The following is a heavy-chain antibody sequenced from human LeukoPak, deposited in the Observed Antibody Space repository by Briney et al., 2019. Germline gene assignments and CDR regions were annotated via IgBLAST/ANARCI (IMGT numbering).Heavy chain of an antibody. Sequence: GRSLTLSCAASGFTFNDYGIHWVRQAPGKGLEGVAVIWYDGTNKYYGDSVKGRFTISRDNSKNTLYLQMNSLRAEDTAVYYCAKDRGRYSTTADSWGQGTLVTVSS. CDR2: IWYDGTNK. J-gene: IGHJ5*01. V-gene: IGHV3-33*06. CDR1: GFTFNDYG. CDR3: AKDRGRYSTTADS. D-gene: IGHD1-26*01.